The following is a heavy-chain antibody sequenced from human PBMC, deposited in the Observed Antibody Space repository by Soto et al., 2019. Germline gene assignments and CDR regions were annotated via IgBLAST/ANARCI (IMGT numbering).Heavy chain of an antibody. CDR1: GGSISSGGYS. CDR3: ARVEGYCSGGSCYNDY. V-gene: IGHV4-4*02. Sequence: SETLSLTCAVSGGSISSGGYSWSWFRQPPGKGLEWIGEIYHSGSTNYNPSLKSRVTISVDKSKNQFSLKLSSVTAADTAVYYCARVEGYCSGGSCYNDYWGQGTLVTVSS. J-gene: IGHJ4*02. CDR2: IYHSGST. D-gene: IGHD2-15*01.